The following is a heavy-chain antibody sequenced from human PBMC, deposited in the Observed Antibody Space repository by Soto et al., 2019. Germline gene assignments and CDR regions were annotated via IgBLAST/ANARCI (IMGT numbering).Heavy chain of an antibody. CDR2: IYYSGST. J-gene: IGHJ6*02. Sequence: SETLSLTCTVSGGSISSGGYYWSWIRQHPGKGLEWIGYIYYSGSTYYNPSLKSRVTISVDTSKNQFSLKLSSVTAADTAVYYCARAPRLVAATISRIYGMDVWGQGTTVTVSS. CDR1: GGSISSGGYY. V-gene: IGHV4-31*03. CDR3: ARAPRLVAATISRIYGMDV. D-gene: IGHD5-12*01.